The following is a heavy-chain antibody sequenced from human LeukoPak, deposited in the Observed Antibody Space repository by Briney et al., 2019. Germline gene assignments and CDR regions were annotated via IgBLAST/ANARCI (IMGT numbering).Heavy chain of an antibody. CDR3: ARPLGLGWFDP. Sequence: GGSLRLSCVASGLTFSSGWMDWVRQVPGKGLVWVSRLNPDGSSTNYADSVRGRFTISRDNAKNTLYLQMNSLRAEDTAVYYCARPLGLGWFDPWGQGTPVTVSS. CDR1: GLTFSSGW. CDR2: LNPDGSST. V-gene: IGHV3-74*01. J-gene: IGHJ5*02.